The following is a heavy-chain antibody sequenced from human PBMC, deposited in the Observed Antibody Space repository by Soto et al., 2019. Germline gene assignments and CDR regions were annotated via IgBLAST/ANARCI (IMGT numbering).Heavy chain of an antibody. D-gene: IGHD2-15*01. CDR2: INXDGSST. J-gene: IGHJ4*02. CDR1: GFTFSSYW. V-gene: IGHV3-74*01. CDR3: VRTSLVVAAATREDY. Sequence: EVQLVESGGGLVQPGGSLRLSCAASGFTFSSYWMHWVRQAPGKGLXXXXSINXDGSSTSYADSVKGRFTISRDNAKNXLXXQMXXXRAEDTAVYYCVRTSLVVAAATREDYWGQGTLVTVSS.